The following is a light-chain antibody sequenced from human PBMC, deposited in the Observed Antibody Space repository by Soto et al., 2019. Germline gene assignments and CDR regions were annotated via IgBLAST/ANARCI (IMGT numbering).Light chain of an antibody. CDR3: QQYYSSPRT. CDR1: ETVLYRSNNMNY. CDR2: WAS. V-gene: IGKV4-1*01. Sequence: DIVMTQSPDSLAVSLGERATINCKSSETVLYRSNNMNYLSWYQQKPGQPPKLLIYWASTRESGVPDRFSGSGSGTDFTLTISSLQAEDVAVYYCQQYYSSPRTFGDGTKVDIK. J-gene: IGKJ4*01.